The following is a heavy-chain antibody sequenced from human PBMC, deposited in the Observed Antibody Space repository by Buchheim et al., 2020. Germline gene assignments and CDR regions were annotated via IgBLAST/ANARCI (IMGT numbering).Heavy chain of an antibody. CDR1: GFTFSSYG. J-gene: IGHJ3*02. Sequence: VQLVESGGGVVQPGRSLRLSCAASGFTFSSYGMHWVRQAPGKGLEWVAVIWYDGSNKYYADSVKGRFTISRDNSKNTLYLQMNSLRAEDTAVYYCARDDCSGGSCYSGDAFDIWGQGT. D-gene: IGHD2-15*01. CDR3: ARDDCSGGSCYSGDAFDI. CDR2: IWYDGSNK. V-gene: IGHV3-33*01.